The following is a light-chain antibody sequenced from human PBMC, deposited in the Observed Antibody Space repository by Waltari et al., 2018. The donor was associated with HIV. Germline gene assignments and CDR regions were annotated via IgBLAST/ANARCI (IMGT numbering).Light chain of an antibody. V-gene: IGLV2-23*01. CDR2: EDS. J-gene: IGLJ2*01. CDR3: CAYAGSTTYVI. Sequence: QSALTQPASVSGSPGQSITISCTGTSSDVGGYNLVYWYQQHPGKAPKLMIYEDSKRPSGVSNRFAVSNSGNTASLTISGLQAEDEADYYCCAYAGSTTYVIFGGGTKLTVL. CDR1: SSDVGGYNL.